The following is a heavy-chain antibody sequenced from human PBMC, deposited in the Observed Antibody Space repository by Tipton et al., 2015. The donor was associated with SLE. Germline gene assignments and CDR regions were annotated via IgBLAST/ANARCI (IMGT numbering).Heavy chain of an antibody. D-gene: IGHD4-17*01. V-gene: IGHV3-30*02. CDR3: AKGNYGDYWYFDL. CDR2: IRYDGSNK. Sequence: GSLRLSCAASGFTFSSYGMHWVRQAPGKGLGWVAFIRYDGSNKYYADSVKGRFTISRDNSKNTLYLQMNSLRAEDTAVYYCAKGNYGDYWYFDLWGRGTLVTVSS. CDR1: GFTFSSYG. J-gene: IGHJ2*01.